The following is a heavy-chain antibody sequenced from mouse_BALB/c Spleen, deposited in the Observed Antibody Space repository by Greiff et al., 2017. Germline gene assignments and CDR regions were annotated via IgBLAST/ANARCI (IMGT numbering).Heavy chain of an antibody. CDR3: ARRYDYDVDAMDY. Sequence: EVKLVESGGGLVQPGGSRKLSCAASGFTFSSFGMHWVRQAPEKGLEWVAYISSGSSTIYYADTVKGRFTISRDNPKNNLFLQMTSLRSEATAMYYCARRYDYDVDAMDYWGQGTSVTVSS. D-gene: IGHD2-4*01. CDR1: GFTFSSFG. V-gene: IGHV5-17*02. J-gene: IGHJ4*01. CDR2: ISSGSSTI.